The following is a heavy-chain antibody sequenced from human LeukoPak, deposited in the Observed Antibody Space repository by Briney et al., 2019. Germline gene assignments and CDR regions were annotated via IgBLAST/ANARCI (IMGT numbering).Heavy chain of an antibody. CDR1: GGSFSSNTYY. Sequence: SETLSLTCTVSGGSFSSNTYYWGWIRQPPGTGLEWIGSIYYSGSTYYNPSLKSRVTISVDTSKNQFSLKLSSVTAADTAVYYCASRWGTRGYWGQGTLVTVSS. CDR2: IYYSGST. D-gene: IGHD1-14*01. CDR3: ASRWGTRGY. V-gene: IGHV4-39*01. J-gene: IGHJ4*02.